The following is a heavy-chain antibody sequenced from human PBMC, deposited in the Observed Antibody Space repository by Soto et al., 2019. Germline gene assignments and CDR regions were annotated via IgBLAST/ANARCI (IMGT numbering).Heavy chain of an antibody. D-gene: IGHD6-13*01. Sequence: GTLSLTFTVSGCSISSYYWSWIRTPPGKGLEWIGYIYYSGSTNYNPSLKSRVTISVDTSKNQFSLKLSSVTAADTAVYYCAREQEAYSSSWYDWFDPWGQGTLVTVSS. CDR1: GCSISSYY. CDR2: IYYSGST. J-gene: IGHJ5*02. CDR3: AREQEAYSSSWYDWFDP. V-gene: IGHV4-59*01.